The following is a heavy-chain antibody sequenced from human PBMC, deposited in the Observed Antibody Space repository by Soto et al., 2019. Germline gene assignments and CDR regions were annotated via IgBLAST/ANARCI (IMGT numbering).Heavy chain of an antibody. D-gene: IGHD6-19*01. CDR3: ARSLVAGQYYFDY. CDR2: ISSSSTYI. Sequence: EVHLVESGGGLVKPGGSLRLSCAASGFSFSTNSMSWVRQAPGRGLEWLSSISSSSTYIYYADSVKGRFTISRDNAEKSLYLQMNSLRAEDTAVYYCARSLVAGQYYFDYWGQGILATVSS. V-gene: IGHV3-21*01. CDR1: GFSFSTNS. J-gene: IGHJ4*02.